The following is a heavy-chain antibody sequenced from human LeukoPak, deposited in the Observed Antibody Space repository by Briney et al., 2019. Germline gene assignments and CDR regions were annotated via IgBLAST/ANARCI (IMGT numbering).Heavy chain of an antibody. CDR2: ISSSGGTT. CDR1: GFTFSSYA. J-gene: IGHJ4*02. CDR3: AKFSSSGWSRSTNK. V-gene: IGHV3-23*01. D-gene: IGHD6-19*01. Sequence: GGSLRLSCVASGFTFSSYAMGWVRQAAGKELEWVSDISSSGGTTYYADSVKGRVTISRDNSKKTLYLQMNSLRPEDTAVYYCAKFSSSGWSRSTNKWGQGTLVTVSS.